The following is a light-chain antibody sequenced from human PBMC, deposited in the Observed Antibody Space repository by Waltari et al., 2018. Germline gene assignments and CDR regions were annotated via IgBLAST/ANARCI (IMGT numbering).Light chain of an antibody. CDR3: GSYTSSTTLA. CDR2: DVS. Sequence: QSALTQPASVSGSPGQSITISCTGTSSDVGGYDYVSWYQQHPGKAPKLILYDVSNRPLGVFHRCSGSKSGNTASLTISGPQADDEAEYYCGSYTSSTTLAFGTGTKVTVL. CDR1: SSDVGGYDY. V-gene: IGLV2-14*03. J-gene: IGLJ1*01.